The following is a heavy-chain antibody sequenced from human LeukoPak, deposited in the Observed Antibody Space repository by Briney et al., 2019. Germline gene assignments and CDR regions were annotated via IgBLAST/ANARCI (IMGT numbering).Heavy chain of an antibody. Sequence: KTSETLSLTCTVSGGSIGSSSYYWGWIRQPPGKGLEWIGSIYYSGSTYYNPSLKSRVTISVDTSKNQFSLKLSSVTAADTAVYYCAIEVAAAGTNWFDPWGQGTLVTVSS. CDR3: AIEVAAAGTNWFDP. J-gene: IGHJ5*02. D-gene: IGHD6-13*01. CDR2: IYYSGST. V-gene: IGHV4-39*07. CDR1: GGSIGSSSYY.